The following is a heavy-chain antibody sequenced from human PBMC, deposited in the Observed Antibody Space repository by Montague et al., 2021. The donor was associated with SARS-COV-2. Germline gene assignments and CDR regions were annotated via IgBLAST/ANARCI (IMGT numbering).Heavy chain of an antibody. CDR3: ARQSGRLWGIAVAGAFDY. CDR2: IDYRGST. CDR1: GGYISSYY. V-gene: IGHV4-59*08. D-gene: IGHD6-19*01. Sequence: SETLSLTCTVSGGYISSYYWSWIRQPPGKGLEWIGNIDYRGSTXXXPSXXXRVTISVDTSKNQFSLKLSSVTAADTAVYYCARQSGRLWGIAVAGAFDYWGQGTLVTVSS. J-gene: IGHJ4*02.